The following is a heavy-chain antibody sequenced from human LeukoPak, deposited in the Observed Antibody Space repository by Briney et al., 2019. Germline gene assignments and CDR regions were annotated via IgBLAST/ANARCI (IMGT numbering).Heavy chain of an antibody. CDR1: GFSLGDHA. J-gene: IGHJ6*02. V-gene: IGHV3-49*04. Sequence: TGGSLTLSCTASGFSLGDHAMSWVRQAPREGLEWVGFIRSKAYHGTIGYAASVKGRFTISRDDSESIAYLQMNSLKIEDTAVYYCGRGPIQLWLHNGIDVWGPGTTVIVSS. D-gene: IGHD5-18*01. CDR2: IRSKAYHGTI. CDR3: GRGPIQLWLHNGIDV.